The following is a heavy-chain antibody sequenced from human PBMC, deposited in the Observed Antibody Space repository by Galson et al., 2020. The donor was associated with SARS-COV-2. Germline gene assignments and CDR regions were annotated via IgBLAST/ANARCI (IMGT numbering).Heavy chain of an antibody. CDR2: ISSSGNYI. J-gene: IGHJ6*02. V-gene: IGHV3-21*01. CDR3: ARDVLDDYGCEVVEYYYYYGMDV. D-gene: IGHD4-17*01. Sequence: GSLRLHCAASGFTFSSYYLTLVRQAPGKGLELVSSISSSGNYINYADPVKGRFTISRDNAKNSLSLQMHSLRAEDTAVYYCARDVLDDYGCEVVEYYYYYGMDVWGQGTTVTVSS. CDR1: GFTFSSYY.